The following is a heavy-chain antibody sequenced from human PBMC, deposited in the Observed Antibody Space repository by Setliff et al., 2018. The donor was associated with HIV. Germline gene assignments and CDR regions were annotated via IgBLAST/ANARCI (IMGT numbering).Heavy chain of an antibody. D-gene: IGHD5-18*01. CDR3: ARDGYSYGFFDY. J-gene: IGHJ4*02. CDR1: GFNFSIYR. V-gene: IGHV3-7*01. Sequence: PGGSLRLSCAASGFNFSIYRMSWVRQAPGKGLEWVANIKEDGSDKYYVDSVKGRFTITSRSSYMYYADSVKGRFTISRDNAKNSLYLQMNSLRAEDTAVYYCARDGYSYGFFDYWGQGTLVTVSS. CDR2: IKEDGSDK.